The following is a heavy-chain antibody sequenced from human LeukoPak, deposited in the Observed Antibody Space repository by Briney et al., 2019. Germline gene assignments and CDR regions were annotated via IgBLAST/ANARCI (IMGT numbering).Heavy chain of an antibody. CDR1: GFTFSRFW. Sequence: GGSLRLSCAASGFTFSRFWMSWVRQAPGKGLEWVANIKQDGSEKYYVDSVKGRFTISRDSAKNSLFLQMNSLRADDTAVYFCARVRNSVGDYWGQGTLVTVSS. CDR2: IKQDGSEK. V-gene: IGHV3-7*01. D-gene: IGHD1-1*01. CDR3: ARVRNSVGDY. J-gene: IGHJ4*02.